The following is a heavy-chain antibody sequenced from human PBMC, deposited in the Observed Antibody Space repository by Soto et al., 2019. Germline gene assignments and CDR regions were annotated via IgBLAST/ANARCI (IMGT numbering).Heavy chain of an antibody. V-gene: IGHV3-74*01. CDR2: INSDGSST. J-gene: IGHJ6*02. Sequence: PGGSLRLSCAASGFTFSSYWMHWVRQAPGKGLVWVSRINSDGSSTSYADSVKGRFTISRDNAKNTLYLQMSSLRAEDTAVYYCASEMATDGMDVWGQGTTVTVSS. CDR1: GFTFSSYW. CDR3: ASEMATDGMDV.